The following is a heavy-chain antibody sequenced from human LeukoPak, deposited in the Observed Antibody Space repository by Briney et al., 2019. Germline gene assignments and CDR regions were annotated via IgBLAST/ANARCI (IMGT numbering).Heavy chain of an antibody. CDR2: IIPIFGTA. Sequence: SVKVSCKASGGTFSSYAISWVRQAPGQGLEWMGGIIPIFGTANYAQKFQGRVTITTDESTSTAYMELSSLRSEDTAVYYCARLPSIAAAGSDHYYMDVWGKGTTVTVSS. J-gene: IGHJ6*03. D-gene: IGHD6-13*01. CDR3: ARLPSIAAAGSDHYYMDV. CDR1: GGTFSSYA. V-gene: IGHV1-69*05.